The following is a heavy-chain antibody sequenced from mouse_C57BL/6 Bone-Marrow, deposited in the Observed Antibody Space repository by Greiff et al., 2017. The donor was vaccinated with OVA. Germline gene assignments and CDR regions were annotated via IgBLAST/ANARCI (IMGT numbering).Heavy chain of an antibody. CDR3: ARKVTTVGATDYYAMDY. Sequence: VQLVESGPGLVQPSQSLSITCTVSGFSLTSYGVHWVRQSPGKGLEWLGVIWSGGSTAYNAAFISRLSISKDNSKSHVFFKMNSLQADDTAIYYCARKVTTVGATDYYAMDYGGQGTSVTVSS. CDR2: IWSGGST. J-gene: IGHJ4*01. CDR1: GFSLTSYG. D-gene: IGHD1-1*01. V-gene: IGHV2-2*01.